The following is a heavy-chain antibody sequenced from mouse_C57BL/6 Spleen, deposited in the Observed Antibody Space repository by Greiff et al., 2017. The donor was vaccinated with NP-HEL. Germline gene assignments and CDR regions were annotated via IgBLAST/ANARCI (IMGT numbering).Heavy chain of an antibody. V-gene: IGHV1-55*01. Sequence: VQLQQPGAELVKPGASVKMSCKASGYTFTSYWITWVKQRPGQGLEWIGDIYPGSGSTNYNEKFKSKATLTVDTSSSTAYMQLSSLTSEDSAVYYGARGEDPEGYFDYWGQGTTLTVSS. CDR1: GYTFTSYW. CDR2: IYPGSGST. J-gene: IGHJ2*01. CDR3: ARGEDPEGYFDY.